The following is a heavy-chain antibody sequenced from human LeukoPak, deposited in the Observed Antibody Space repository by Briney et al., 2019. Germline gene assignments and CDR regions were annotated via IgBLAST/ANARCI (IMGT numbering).Heavy chain of an antibody. Sequence: GESLKIYCKGSGYSFTSYWISWVRQMPGKGLEWMGIIYHGDSDTRYSPSFQGQVTISSDKSISAAYLQWSSLKASDTAMYYCTRREAATYYFDYCAQGTLVTVSS. J-gene: IGHJ4*02. CDR2: IYHGDSDT. CDR3: TRREAATYYFDY. V-gene: IGHV5-51*01. D-gene: IGHD6-13*01. CDR1: GYSFTSYW.